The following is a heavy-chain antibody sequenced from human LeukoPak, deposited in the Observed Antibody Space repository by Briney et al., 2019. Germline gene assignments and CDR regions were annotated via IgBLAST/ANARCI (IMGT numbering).Heavy chain of an antibody. D-gene: IGHD3-22*01. CDR2: ISYDGSNK. V-gene: IGHV3-30-3*01. CDR3: ARDWVSSGYYDY. J-gene: IGHJ4*02. Sequence: GGALRLSCAASGFTFSSYAMHWVRRAPGKGLEGVAVISYDGSNKYYADSVKGRFTISRDNSKNTLYLQMNSLRAEDTAVYYCARDWVSSGYYDYWGQGTLVTVSS. CDR1: GFTFSSYA.